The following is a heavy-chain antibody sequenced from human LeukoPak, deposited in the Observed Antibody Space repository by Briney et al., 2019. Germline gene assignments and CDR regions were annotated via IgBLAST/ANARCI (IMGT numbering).Heavy chain of an antibody. CDR2: IWYDATYK. V-gene: IGHV3-33*08. Sequence: GGSLRLSCAASGFTFGTYGMHWVRQAPGKGLEWVAMIWYDATYKYYADSVKGRFTISRDNSKNTLYLQVSSLGAEDTAVYYCARDRGSWFDPWGQGTLVIVSS. J-gene: IGHJ5*02. CDR3: ARDRGSWFDP. CDR1: GFTFGTYG.